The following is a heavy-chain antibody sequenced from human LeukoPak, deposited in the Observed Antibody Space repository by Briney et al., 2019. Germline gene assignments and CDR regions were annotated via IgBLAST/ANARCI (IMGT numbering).Heavy chain of an antibody. J-gene: IGHJ4*02. CDR1: GFTFSSYS. V-gene: IGHV3-21*01. CDR3: ARALLLWFGEYRGAFDY. CDR2: ISSSSSYI. Sequence: GGSLRLSCAASGFTFSSYSMNWVRQAPGKGLEWVSSISSSSSYIYYADSVKGRFTISRDNAKSSLYLQMNSLRAEDTAVYYCARALLLWFGEYRGAFDYWGQGTLVTVSS. D-gene: IGHD3-10*01.